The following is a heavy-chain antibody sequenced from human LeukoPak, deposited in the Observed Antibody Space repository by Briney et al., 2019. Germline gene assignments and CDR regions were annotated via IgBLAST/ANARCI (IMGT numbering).Heavy chain of an antibody. CDR1: GYTFTSYW. CDR2: IYPGDSDT. J-gene: IGHJ4*02. Sequence: GESLKISCQGSGYTFTSYWIGWVRQMPVKGLEWMGSIYPGDSDTRYSPSFQGQVTISADKSISTAYLQWSSLKASDTAMYYCARTGYTSRWAIDYWGQGTLVTVSS. D-gene: IGHD6-13*01. CDR3: ARTGYTSRWAIDY. V-gene: IGHV5-51*01.